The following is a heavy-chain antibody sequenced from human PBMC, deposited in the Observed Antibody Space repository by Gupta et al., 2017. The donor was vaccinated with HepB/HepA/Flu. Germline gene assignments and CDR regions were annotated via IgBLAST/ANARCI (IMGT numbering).Heavy chain of an antibody. CDR2: IWYDGTNK. J-gene: IGHJ5*02. V-gene: IGHV3-33*01. CDR1: GFTFSTYG. Sequence: GRSLRLSCAASGFTFSTYGMHWVRQAPGKGLEWVAVIWYDGTNKYYADSVKGRFTISRDNSKNTLYLQMHSLRAEDTAVYYCASEYEPWGQGTLVTVSS. CDR3: ASEYEP.